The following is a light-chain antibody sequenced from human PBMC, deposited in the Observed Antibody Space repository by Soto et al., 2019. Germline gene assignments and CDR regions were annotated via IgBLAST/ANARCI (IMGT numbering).Light chain of an antibody. J-gene: IGKJ4*01. Sequence: DIQLTQSPSFLSASVGDRVTITCRASQGISSYLAWYQQKPGKAPKLLIYAASTLQSGVPSRFSGSGSGTEFTLTLSCLQPEDFATYYCQQLKSYPLTFGGGTKVEIK. CDR1: QGISSY. V-gene: IGKV1-9*01. CDR3: QQLKSYPLT. CDR2: AAS.